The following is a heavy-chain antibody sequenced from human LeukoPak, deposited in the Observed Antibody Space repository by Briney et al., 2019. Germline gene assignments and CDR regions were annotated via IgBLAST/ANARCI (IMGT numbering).Heavy chain of an antibody. CDR2: INYSGST. Sequence: SETLSLTCSVSDGSSSSRSYYWGWIRQPPGKGLEWMGTINYSGSTYYNASLKSRVTISVDTSKNQFSLKLSSVTASDTAVYYCARHRCSSTSCPWDYWGQGTLVTVSS. V-gene: IGHV4-39*01. J-gene: IGHJ4*02. CDR3: ARHRCSSTSCPWDY. CDR1: DGSSSSRSYY. D-gene: IGHD2-2*01.